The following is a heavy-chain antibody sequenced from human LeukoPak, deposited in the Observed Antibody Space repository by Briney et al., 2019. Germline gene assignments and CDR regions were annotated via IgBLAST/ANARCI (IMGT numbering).Heavy chain of an antibody. V-gene: IGHV3-11*04. CDR3: ARDPSSTSSDAFDI. CDR2: ISSSGSII. D-gene: IGHD2-2*01. CDR1: GFTFSDYY. J-gene: IGHJ3*02. Sequence: GGSLRLSCAASGFTFSDYYMSWIRQAPEKGLEWVSYISSSGSIIYYADSVKGRFTISRDNAKNSLYLQMNSLRAEDTAVYYCARDPSSTSSDAFDIWGQGTMVTVSS.